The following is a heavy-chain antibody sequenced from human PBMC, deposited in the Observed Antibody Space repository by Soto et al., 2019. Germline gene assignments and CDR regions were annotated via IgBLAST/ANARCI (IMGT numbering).Heavy chain of an antibody. Sequence: PSETLSLTCTVSGGSISSYYWSWIRQPPGKGLEWIGYIYYSGSTNYNPSLKSRVTISVDTSKNQFSLKLSSVTAADTAVYYCARGSSIAARNYYYYYYMDVWGKGTTVTVSS. V-gene: IGHV4-59*01. D-gene: IGHD6-6*01. CDR2: IYYSGST. CDR3: ARGSSIAARNYYYYYYMDV. J-gene: IGHJ6*03. CDR1: GGSISSYY.